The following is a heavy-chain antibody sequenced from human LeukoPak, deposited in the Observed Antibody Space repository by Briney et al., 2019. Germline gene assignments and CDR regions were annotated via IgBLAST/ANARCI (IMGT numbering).Heavy chain of an antibody. CDR2: INPNSGGT. D-gene: IGHD3-10*01. J-gene: IGHJ4*02. V-gene: IGHV1-2*02. CDR3: ARFTRTYYYGSGSYIDY. Sequence: GASVKVSCKASGYTFTGYYMHWVRQAPGQGLEWMGWINPNSGGTNYAQKFQGRVTMTRDTSISTAYMELSRLRSDDTAVYYCARFTRTYYYGSGSYIDYWGQGTLVTVSS. CDR1: GYTFTGYY.